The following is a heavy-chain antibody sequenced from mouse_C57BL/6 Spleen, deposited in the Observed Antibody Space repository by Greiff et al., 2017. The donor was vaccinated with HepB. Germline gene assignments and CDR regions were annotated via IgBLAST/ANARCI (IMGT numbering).Heavy chain of an antibody. Sequence: QVQLKQPGAELVMPGASVKLSCKASGYTFTSYWMHWVKQRPGQGLEWIGEIDPSDSYTNYNQKFKGKSTLTVDKSSSTAYMQLSSLTSEDSAVYYCARGGNSFYWGQGTTLTVSS. J-gene: IGHJ2*01. CDR3: ARGGNSFY. CDR2: IDPSDSYT. V-gene: IGHV1-69*01. D-gene: IGHD3-1*01. CDR1: GYTFTSYW.